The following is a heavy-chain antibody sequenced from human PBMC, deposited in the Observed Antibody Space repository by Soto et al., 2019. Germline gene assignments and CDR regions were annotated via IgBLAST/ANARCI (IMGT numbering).Heavy chain of an antibody. D-gene: IGHD2-21*02. J-gene: IGHJ4*02. CDR2: IIPISGGT. CDR3: ARDLRRKVTTLGY. V-gene: IGHV1-2*02. Sequence: ASVKVSCKASGGTFNDYAFSWVRQAPGQGLEWMGWIIPISGGTNYAQKFQGRVTMTRDTSISTAYMELSRLRSDDTAVYYCARDLRRKVTTLGYWGQGTLVTVSS. CDR1: GGTFNDYA.